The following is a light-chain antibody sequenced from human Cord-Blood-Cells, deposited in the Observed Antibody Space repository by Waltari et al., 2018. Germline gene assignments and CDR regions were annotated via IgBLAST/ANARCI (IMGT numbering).Light chain of an antibody. CDR3: NSRDSSGNRWV. Sequence: SSELTQDPAVSVALGQTVRITCQGDSLRSYYASWYQQKPGQAPVLVIYGKNNRPSGIPVRFSGSSSGNTASLTITGAQAEDDADYYCNSRDSSGNRWVFGGGTKLTVL. CDR2: GKN. CDR1: SLRSYY. V-gene: IGLV3-19*01. J-gene: IGLJ3*02.